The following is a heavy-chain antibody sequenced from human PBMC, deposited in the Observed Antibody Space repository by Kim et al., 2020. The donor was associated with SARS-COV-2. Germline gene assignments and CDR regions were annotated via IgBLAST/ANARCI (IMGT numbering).Heavy chain of an antibody. CDR1: GYTFTSYG. D-gene: IGHD6-13*01. CDR3: ARDTSYSSSWLNAFDI. J-gene: IGHJ3*02. CDR2: ISAYNGNT. V-gene: IGHV1-18*01. Sequence: ASVKVSCKASGYTFTSYGISWVRQAPGQGLEWMGWISAYNGNTNYAQKLQGRVTMTTDTSTSTAYMELRSLRSDDTAVYYCARDTSYSSSWLNAFDIWGQGTMVTVSS.